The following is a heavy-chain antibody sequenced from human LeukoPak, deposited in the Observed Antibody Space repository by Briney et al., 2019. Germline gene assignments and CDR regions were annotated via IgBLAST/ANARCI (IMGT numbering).Heavy chain of an antibody. V-gene: IGHV1-18*01. CDR1: GYTFTSYG. J-gene: IGHJ5*02. CDR3: ARAPARSSNLMDWFDP. Sequence: ASVKVSCKASGYTFTSYGISWVRQAPGQGLEWVGWISAYNGNTNYAQKLQGRVTMTTDTSTSTAYMELRSLRSDDTAVYYCARAPARSSNLMDWFDPWGQGTLVTVSS. CDR2: ISAYNGNT. D-gene: IGHD2-2*01.